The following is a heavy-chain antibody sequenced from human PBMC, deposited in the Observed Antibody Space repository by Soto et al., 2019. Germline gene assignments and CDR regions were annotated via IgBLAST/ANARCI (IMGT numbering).Heavy chain of an antibody. Sequence: GGSLRLSCAASGFTFSSYGMHWVRQAPGKGLEWVAVISYDGSNKYYADSVKGRFTISRDNSKNTLYLQMNSLRAEDTAVYYCAKGSYTADPSPPMDVWGQGTTVTVSS. J-gene: IGHJ6*02. V-gene: IGHV3-30*18. CDR2: ISYDGSNK. CDR3: AKGSYTADPSPPMDV. D-gene: IGHD3-16*01. CDR1: GFTFSSYG.